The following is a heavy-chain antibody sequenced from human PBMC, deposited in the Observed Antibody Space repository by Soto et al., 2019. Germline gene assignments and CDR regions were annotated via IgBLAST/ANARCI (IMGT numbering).Heavy chain of an antibody. J-gene: IGHJ4*02. CDR2: ISSSSSYI. CDR3: ARDPITIFGVVTSDY. D-gene: IGHD3-3*01. Sequence: PGGSLRLSCAASGFTFSSYSMNWVRQAPGKGLEWVSSISSSSSYIYYADSVKGRFTISRDNAKNSLYLQMNSLRAEDTAVYYCARDPITIFGVVTSDYWGQGTLVTVSS. CDR1: GFTFSSYS. V-gene: IGHV3-21*01.